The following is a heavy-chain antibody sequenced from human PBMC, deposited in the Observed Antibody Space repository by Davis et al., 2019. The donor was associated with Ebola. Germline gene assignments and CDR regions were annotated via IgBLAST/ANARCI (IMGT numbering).Heavy chain of an antibody. D-gene: IGHD4-23*01. CDR2: ISSSSSYI. CDR3: ARDRFVYGGNSDPDY. V-gene: IGHV3-21*01. J-gene: IGHJ4*02. CDR1: GFTFSSYS. Sequence: PGGSLRLSCAASGFTFSSYSMNWVRQAPGKGLEWVSSISSSSSYIYYADSVKGRFTISRDNSKNTLYLQMNSLRAEDTAVYYCARDRFVYGGNSDPDYWGQGTLVTVSS.